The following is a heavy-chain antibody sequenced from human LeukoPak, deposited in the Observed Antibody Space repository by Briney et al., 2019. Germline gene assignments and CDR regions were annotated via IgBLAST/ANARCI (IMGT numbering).Heavy chain of an antibody. V-gene: IGHV3-53*01. CDR3: ARSYGSGSYYVLY. CDR2: IYSGGST. Sequence: GGSLRLSCAASGFTLSSNYMSWVRQAPGKGLEWVSVIYSGGSTYYADSVKGRFTISRDNSKNTLYLQMNSLRAEDTAVYYCARSYGSGSYYVLYLGQETLVTVSS. J-gene: IGHJ4*02. D-gene: IGHD3-10*01. CDR1: GFTLSSNY.